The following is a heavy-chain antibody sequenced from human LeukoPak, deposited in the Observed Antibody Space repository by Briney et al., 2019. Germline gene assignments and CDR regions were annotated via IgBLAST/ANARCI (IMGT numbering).Heavy chain of an antibody. J-gene: IGHJ4*02. CDR1: GYTFTGYY. D-gene: IGHD3-10*01. CDR3: ARYPLWGSGSYFSPNFDY. V-gene: IGHV1-2*02. Sequence: ASVKVSCKASGYTFTGYYMHWVRQAPGQGLEWMGWINPNSGGTNYAQKFQGRVTMTRDTSISTAYMELSRLRSDDTAVYYCARYPLWGSGSYFSPNFDYWGQGTLVTVSS. CDR2: INPNSGGT.